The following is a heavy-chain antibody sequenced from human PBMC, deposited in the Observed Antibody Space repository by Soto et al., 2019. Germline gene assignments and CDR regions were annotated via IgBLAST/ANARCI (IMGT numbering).Heavy chain of an antibody. D-gene: IGHD3-22*01. Sequence: QITLKESGPTLVKPTQTLTLTCTFSGFSLSTSGVGVGWIRQPPGKALEWLALIYWDDDKRYSPSLKSRLTITKDTSKNQVVLTMTNMDPVDTATYYCAHSSTHDWDSSRYWVPFDYLGQGTLVTVSS. CDR3: AHSSTHDWDSSRYWVPFDY. CDR1: GFSLSTSGVG. J-gene: IGHJ4*02. V-gene: IGHV2-5*02. CDR2: IYWDDDK.